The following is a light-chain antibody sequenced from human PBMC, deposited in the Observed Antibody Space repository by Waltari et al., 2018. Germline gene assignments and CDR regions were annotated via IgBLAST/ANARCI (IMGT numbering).Light chain of an antibody. CDR2: PAS. CDR1: QSISTF. J-gene: IGKJ4*01. Sequence: DFQMTQSPSSLFASVGDSVTITCRASQSISTFLNWYQQKPGKAPKLLIYPASSLHSGVPSRFSGSGSGTDFTLSISSLQREDFATYYCQQSYNLPFTFGGGTKVEIK. V-gene: IGKV1-39*01. CDR3: QQSYNLPFT.